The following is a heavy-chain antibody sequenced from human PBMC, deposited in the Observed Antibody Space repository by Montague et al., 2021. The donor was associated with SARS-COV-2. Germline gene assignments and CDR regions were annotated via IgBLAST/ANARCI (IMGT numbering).Heavy chain of an antibody. CDR3: ARHSVSEDGTFFRSYFDP. V-gene: IGHV4-59*08. D-gene: IGHD1-1*01. J-gene: IGHJ5*02. Sequence: SETLSLTCTVSGGTVRDYYWNWIRQTPGKGLEWIGYIFCNGYTKYNPSLESRVTLSVDTPGNQFFLSLRSVTASDTATYFCARHSVSEDGTFFRSYFDPWGQGAQVIVSS. CDR2: IFCNGYT. CDR1: GGTVRDYY.